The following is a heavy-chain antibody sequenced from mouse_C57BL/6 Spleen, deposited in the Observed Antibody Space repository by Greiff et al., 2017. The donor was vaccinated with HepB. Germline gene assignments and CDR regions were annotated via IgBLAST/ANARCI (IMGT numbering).Heavy chain of an antibody. J-gene: IGHJ2*01. CDR1: GYTFTSYG. V-gene: IGHV1-81*01. CDR2: IYPRSGNT. Sequence: QVQLQQSGAELARPGASVKLSCTASGYTFTSYGISWVKQRTGQGLEWIGEIYPRSGNTYYNEKFKGKATLTADKSSSTAYMELRSLTSEDSAVYFCADYDYDGDGLFDYWGQGTTLTVSS. D-gene: IGHD2-4*01. CDR3: ADYDYDGDGLFDY.